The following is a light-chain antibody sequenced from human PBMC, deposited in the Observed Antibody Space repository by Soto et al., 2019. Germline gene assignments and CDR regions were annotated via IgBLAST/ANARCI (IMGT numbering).Light chain of an antibody. V-gene: IGKV1-27*01. CDR3: QKYNFAPFT. CDR1: HDMRNY. Sequence: DIQMTQSPSSLSASVGDRVTITCRASHDMRNYLAWYQQKPGKVPELLVYAASILQSGVPSRFSGSGSGTDFTLTISSLQPEDVATYYCQKYNFAPFTFGPGTKVNIK. J-gene: IGKJ3*01. CDR2: AAS.